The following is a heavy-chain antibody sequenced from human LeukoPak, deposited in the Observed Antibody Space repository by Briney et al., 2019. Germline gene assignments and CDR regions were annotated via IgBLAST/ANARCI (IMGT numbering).Heavy chain of an antibody. Sequence: SETLSLTCAVYGGSFSGYYWSWIRQPPGKGLEWIGEINHSGSTNYNPPLKSRVTISVDTSKNQFSLKLSSVTAADTAVYYCARADDFWSGYRRFFDPWGQGTLVTVSS. CDR1: GGSFSGYY. V-gene: IGHV4-34*01. J-gene: IGHJ5*02. CDR3: ARADDFWSGYRRFFDP. D-gene: IGHD3-3*01. CDR2: INHSGST.